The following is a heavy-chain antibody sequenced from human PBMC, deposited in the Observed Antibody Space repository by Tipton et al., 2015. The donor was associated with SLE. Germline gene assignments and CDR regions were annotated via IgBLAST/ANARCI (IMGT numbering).Heavy chain of an antibody. CDR1: GGSIRSHY. J-gene: IGHJ1*01. CDR2: IYYSGTT. D-gene: IGHD4-17*01. CDR3: ARVYPNYGDYEYFQH. V-gene: IGHV4-59*11. Sequence: TLSLTCTVSGGSIRSHYWTWIRQPPGKGLEWIGYIYYSGTTHYNPSLRGRVTISVDTSKTQFSLNLNSMTAADTALYYCARVYPNYGDYEYFQHWGQGTLVTVSS.